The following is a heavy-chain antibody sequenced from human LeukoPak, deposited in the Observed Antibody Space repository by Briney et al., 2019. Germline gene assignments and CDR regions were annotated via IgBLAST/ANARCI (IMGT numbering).Heavy chain of an antibody. CDR3: ARDPAGAGIYYDY. J-gene: IGHJ4*02. D-gene: IGHD6-19*01. V-gene: IGHV3-48*01. CDR1: GFTFITYS. Sequence: GGSLRLSCVASGFTFITYSVNWVRQAPGRGLEWISYISSGGGTTHYADSVKGRFTISRDNAQNSLYLQMNSLRAEDTAMYYCARDPAGAGIYYDYGGEGTLVTVSS. CDR2: ISSGGGTT.